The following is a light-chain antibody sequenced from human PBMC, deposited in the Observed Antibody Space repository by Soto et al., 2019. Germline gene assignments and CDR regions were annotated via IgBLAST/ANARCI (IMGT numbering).Light chain of an antibody. Sequence: EIVLTQSPGTLSLSPGERATLSCRASQSVSSSYLAWYQQQPGQAPRLLIYGASSRATGIPDRFSGSGSGTDFTLTISRLESEDFAVYYCQQYGSSPATFGQGTKVEIK. J-gene: IGKJ1*01. V-gene: IGKV3-20*01. CDR2: GAS. CDR1: QSVSSSY. CDR3: QQYGSSPAT.